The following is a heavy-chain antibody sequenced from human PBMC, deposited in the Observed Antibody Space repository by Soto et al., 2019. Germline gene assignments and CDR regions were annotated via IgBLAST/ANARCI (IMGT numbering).Heavy chain of an antibody. CDR3: AHRRKGEPFYGDTFDY. V-gene: IGHV2-5*02. J-gene: IGHJ4*02. CDR2: IYWDDDK. D-gene: IGHD4-17*01. CDR1: GFSLSTSGVG. Sequence: QITLKESGPTLVKPTQPLTLTCTFSGFSLSTSGVGVGWIRQPPGKAREWLALIYWDDDKRYSPSLKSRLTITKDTSKNQVVLTMTNMDPVDTATYYCAHRRKGEPFYGDTFDYWGQGTLVTVSS.